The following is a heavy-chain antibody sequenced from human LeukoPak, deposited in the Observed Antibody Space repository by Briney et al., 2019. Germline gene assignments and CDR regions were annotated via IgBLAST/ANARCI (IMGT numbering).Heavy chain of an antibody. CDR2: INHSGST. V-gene: IGHV4-34*01. CDR3: ARGRLGES. J-gene: IGHJ4*02. CDR1: GGSFSGYY. Sequence: PSETLSLTCAVYGGSFSGYYWSWIRQPPGKGLEWIGEINHSGSTNYNPSLKSRVTISVDTSKNQFSLQLSSVTDADTDVYYCARGRLGESWGQGTLVTVSS. D-gene: IGHD3-16*01.